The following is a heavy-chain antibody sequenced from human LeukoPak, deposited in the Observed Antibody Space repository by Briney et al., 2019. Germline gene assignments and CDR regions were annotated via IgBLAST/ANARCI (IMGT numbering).Heavy chain of an antibody. V-gene: IGHV1-18*01. Sequence: ASGKVSCTASGYTFTSYGISWVGQAPGQGLEWMGCISAYNGNTNYAQKLQGRVTMTTDTSTSTAYMELRSLRSDDTAVYYCARAFGSYIDYWGEGTLVTVSS. CDR1: GYTFTSYG. D-gene: IGHD1-26*01. CDR2: ISAYNGNT. J-gene: IGHJ4*02. CDR3: ARAFGSYIDY.